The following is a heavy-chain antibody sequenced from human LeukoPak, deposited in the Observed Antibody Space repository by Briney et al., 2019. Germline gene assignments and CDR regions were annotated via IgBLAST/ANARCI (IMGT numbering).Heavy chain of an antibody. CDR1: GFTFSSYG. CDR3: AAITVPAAIKGPDFDY. CDR2: IRYDGSNK. D-gene: IGHD2-2*02. J-gene: IGHJ4*02. V-gene: IGHV3-30*02. Sequence: PGGSLRLSCAASGFTFSSYGMHWVRQAPGKGLEWVAFIRYDGSNKYYADSVKGRFTISRDNSKNTLYLQMNSLRAEDTAVYYCAAITVPAAIKGPDFDYWGQGTLVTVSS.